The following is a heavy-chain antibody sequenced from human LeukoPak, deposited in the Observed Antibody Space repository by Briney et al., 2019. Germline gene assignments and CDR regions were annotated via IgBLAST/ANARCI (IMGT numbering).Heavy chain of an antibody. CDR3: ARVGVEQWLVLSYSMDV. D-gene: IGHD6-19*01. CDR2: ISSSGSNI. V-gene: IGHV3-21*01. J-gene: IGHJ6*03. Sequence: GGSLRLSCAASGFTFRSYSINWVRQAPGKGLEWVSSISSSGSNIYYADSVKGRFTISGDNAKNSLHLQMNSLRAEDTAVYYCARVGVEQWLVLSYSMDVWGKGTTVTVSS. CDR1: GFTFRSYS.